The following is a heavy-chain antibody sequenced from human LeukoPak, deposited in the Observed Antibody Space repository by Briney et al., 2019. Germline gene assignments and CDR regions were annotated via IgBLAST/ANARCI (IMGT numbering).Heavy chain of an antibody. CDR1: GGSIRSYY. V-gene: IGHV4-59*08. J-gene: IGHJ6*02. D-gene: IGHD4-4*01. CDR3: ARTEYDYNNYAYYYGMDV. Sequence: SETLSLTCTVSGGSIRSYYWSWIRQPPGKGLEWVGYIYYSGSTNYNPSLKSRVTISVDTSKNQFSLKLNSVTDTDTAMYYCARTEYDYNNYAYYYGMDVWGQGTTVTVSS. CDR2: IYYSGST.